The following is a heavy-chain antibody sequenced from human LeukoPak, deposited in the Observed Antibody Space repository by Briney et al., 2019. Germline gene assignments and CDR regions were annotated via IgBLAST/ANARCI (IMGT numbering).Heavy chain of an antibody. J-gene: IGHJ4*02. CDR2: IYYSGST. CDR1: GGSISSSSYY. D-gene: IGHD6-13*01. V-gene: IGHV4-39*01. Sequence: PSETLSLTCTVSGGSISSSSYYWGWIRQPPGKGLEWIGSIYYSGSTYYNPSLKSRVTISVDTSKNQFSLKLSSVTAADTAVYYCARRYESDSSSSPLGDFDYWGQGTLVTVSS. CDR3: ARRYESDSSSSPLGDFDY.